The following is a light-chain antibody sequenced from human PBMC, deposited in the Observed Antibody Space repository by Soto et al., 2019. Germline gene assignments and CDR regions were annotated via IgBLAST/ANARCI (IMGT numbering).Light chain of an antibody. Sequence: EIVLTQSPGTLSLSPGERATLSCRASQSVSNNYLAWYQQKPGQAPRLLIYGASSRATGIPDRFIGSGSGTDFTLTISRLEPEDFAVYYCQQYGSSPFTFGPGTKVDIK. CDR3: QQYGSSPFT. CDR1: QSVSNNY. V-gene: IGKV3-20*01. CDR2: GAS. J-gene: IGKJ3*01.